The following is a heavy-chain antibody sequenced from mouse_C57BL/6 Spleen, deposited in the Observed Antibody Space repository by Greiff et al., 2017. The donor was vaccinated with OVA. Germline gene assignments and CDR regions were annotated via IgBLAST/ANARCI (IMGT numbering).Heavy chain of an antibody. D-gene: IGHD1-1*01. CDR1: GYAFSSSW. Sequence: VQVVESGPELVKPGASVKISCKASGYAFSSSWMNWVKQRPGKGLEWIGRIYPGDGDTNYNGKFKGKATLTADKSSSTAYMQLSSLTSEDSAVYFCAREVVADYWGQGTTLTVSS. CDR2: IYPGDGDT. CDR3: AREVVADY. J-gene: IGHJ2*01. V-gene: IGHV1-82*01.